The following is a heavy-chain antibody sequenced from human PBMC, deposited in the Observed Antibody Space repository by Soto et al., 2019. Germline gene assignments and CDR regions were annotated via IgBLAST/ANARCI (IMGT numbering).Heavy chain of an antibody. CDR1: GGSFNGYF. CDR2: IDHGGST. CDR3: ARAPDKYYFDS. Sequence: PSETLSLTCAVYGGSFNGYFWTWIRQPPGKGPEWIGDIDHGGSTNYNPSLKSRVTISVDTSKNQFSLKLRSVTAADMAMLYCARAPDKYYFDSWGQGTQVTVSS. V-gene: IGHV4-34*01. J-gene: IGHJ4*02.